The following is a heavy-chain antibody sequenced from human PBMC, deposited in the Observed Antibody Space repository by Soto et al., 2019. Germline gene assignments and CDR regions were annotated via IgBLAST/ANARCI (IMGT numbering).Heavy chain of an antibody. J-gene: IGHJ6*03. V-gene: IGHV6-1*01. D-gene: IGHD1-1*01. CDR3: ARGSWDDVSGHYYMDV. CDR2: TYYRSKWYN. CDR1: GDSVSSNRAG. Sequence: QVQLQLSGPGLVKPSQTLSLTCDISGDSVSSNRAGWNWIRQTPSRGLEWLGRTYYRSKWYNNYDVSVKSRITITPDKSKNQFSLQLNSVTPEDTAVYYCARGSWDDVSGHYYMDVWGKGTTVTVSS.